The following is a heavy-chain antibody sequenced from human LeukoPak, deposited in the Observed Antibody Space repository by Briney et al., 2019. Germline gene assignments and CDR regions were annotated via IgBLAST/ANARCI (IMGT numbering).Heavy chain of an antibody. CDR1: GDSISSRSYY. CDR3: ARARIISYCDFWSGPSGTDNRFEP. V-gene: IGHV4-61*05. D-gene: IGHD3-3*01. Sequence: PSETLSLTCNVSGDSISSRSYYWSWIRQPPGKGLEWIGEINHNGSTNYNPSLKSRVTISVDTSKIQFSLKLSSVTAADSAVYYCARARIISYCDFWSGPSGTDNRFEPWGQGTLVSVS. J-gene: IGHJ5*02. CDR2: INHNGST.